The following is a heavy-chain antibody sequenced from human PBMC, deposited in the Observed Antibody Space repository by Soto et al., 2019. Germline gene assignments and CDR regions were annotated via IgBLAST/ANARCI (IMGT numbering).Heavy chain of an antibody. CDR2: IYHTGTT. Sequence: QLQLQESGSGLVKPSQTLSLTCAVSGDSITSVGYSWSWIRQPPGKALEWIGYIYHTGTTYYTAALKIRVTISLDRSKNRISLSLNSVTAADTAVYYCAATVFGEYSHYALDVWGQGTTVTVSS. CDR1: GDSITSVGYS. J-gene: IGHJ6*02. CDR3: AATVFGEYSHYALDV. V-gene: IGHV4-30-2*01. D-gene: IGHD3-3*01.